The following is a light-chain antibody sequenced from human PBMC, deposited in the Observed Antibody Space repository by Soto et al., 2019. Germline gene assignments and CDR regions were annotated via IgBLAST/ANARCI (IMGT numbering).Light chain of an antibody. Sequence: DIQMTQSPSSLSASVGDRVTITCRASQSISSYLNWYQQKPGKAPNLLIYDASTLERGVPSRFSGTGSGTEFTLAINSLQPDDFATYYCQQYHRSSITFGQGTRLEIK. CDR1: QSISSY. CDR3: QQYHRSSIT. V-gene: IGKV1-5*01. CDR2: DAS. J-gene: IGKJ5*01.